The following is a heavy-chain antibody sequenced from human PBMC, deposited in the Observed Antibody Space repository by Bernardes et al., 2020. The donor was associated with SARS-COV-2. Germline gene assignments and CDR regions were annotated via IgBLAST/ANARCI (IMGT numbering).Heavy chain of an antibody. CDR3: ARVDSSGWFNWFDP. J-gene: IGHJ5*02. Sequence: GGSLRRSCAASGFTVSSNYMSWVRQAPGKGLEWVSVIYSGGSTYYADSVKGRFTISRDNSKNTLYLQMNSLRAEDTAVYYCARVDSSGWFNWFDPWGQGTLVTVSS. D-gene: IGHD6-19*01. CDR2: IYSGGST. V-gene: IGHV3-66*02. CDR1: GFTVSSNY.